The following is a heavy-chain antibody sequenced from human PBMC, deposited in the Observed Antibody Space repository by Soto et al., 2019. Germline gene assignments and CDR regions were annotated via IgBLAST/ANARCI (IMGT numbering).Heavy chain of an antibody. CDR3: ARRYCSGGSCYSAGWFDP. CDR2: IIPIFGTA. J-gene: IGHJ5*02. Sequence: SVKVSCKASGGTFSSYAISWVRQAPGQGLEWMGGIIPIFGTANYAQKFQGRVTITADESTSTAYMELSSLRSEDTAVYYCARRYCSGGSCYSAGWFDPWGQGTLVTVSS. V-gene: IGHV1-69*13. CDR1: GGTFSSYA. D-gene: IGHD2-15*01.